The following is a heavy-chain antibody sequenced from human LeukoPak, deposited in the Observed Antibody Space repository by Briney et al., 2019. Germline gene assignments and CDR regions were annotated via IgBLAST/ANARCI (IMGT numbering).Heavy chain of an antibody. J-gene: IGHJ4*02. CDR2: IKQDGSEK. V-gene: IGHV3-7*01. CDR1: GFAFSDYG. D-gene: IGHD5-24*01. Sequence: GRSLGLSCAASGFAFSDYGMHWVRQAPGKGLEWVANIKQDGSEKYYVDSVRGRFTISRDNAKNTLYLQMNTLRDEDTAVYYCAREYGYNTPHFDYWGQGTLVTVSS. CDR3: AREYGYNTPHFDY.